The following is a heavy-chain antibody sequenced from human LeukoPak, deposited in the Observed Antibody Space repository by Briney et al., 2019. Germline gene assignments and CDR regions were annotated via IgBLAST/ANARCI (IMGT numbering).Heavy chain of an antibody. V-gene: IGHV3-23*01. Sequence: GGSLRLSCAASGFTFSSIAMSWVRQAPDKGLEWVSTISGSGGGTYYADSVKGRFTISRDDSKNTLYLQMNSLRAGDTAVYYCAKDLGRYRNNFFDYWGQGNLVTVSS. CDR1: GFTFSSIA. D-gene: IGHD1-26*01. CDR3: AKDLGRYRNNFFDY. J-gene: IGHJ4*02. CDR2: ISGSGGGT.